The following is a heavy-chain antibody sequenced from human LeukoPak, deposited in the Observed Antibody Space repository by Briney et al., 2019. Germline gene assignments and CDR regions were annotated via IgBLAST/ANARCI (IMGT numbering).Heavy chain of an antibody. CDR1: GGSISSSSYY. D-gene: IGHD6-13*01. Sequence: SETLSLTCTVSGGSISSSSYYWGWIRQPPGKGLEWIGSIYYSGSTYYNPSLKSRVTISVDTSKNQFSLKLSSVTAADTAVYYCARRAYSSSWYVGKNWFDPWGQGTLVTVSS. J-gene: IGHJ5*02. V-gene: IGHV4-39*07. CDR3: ARRAYSSSWYVGKNWFDP. CDR2: IYYSGST.